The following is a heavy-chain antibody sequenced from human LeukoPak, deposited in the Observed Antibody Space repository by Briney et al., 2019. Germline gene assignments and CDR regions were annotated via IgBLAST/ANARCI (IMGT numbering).Heavy chain of an antibody. Sequence: PSETLSLTCTVSGGSISSGDYYWSWIRQHPGKGLEWIGHIYYSGTTYYNPSLKSRVSISVDTSKNQFSLRLSSVTAADTAVYYCARGLRNHDSSGWEYYFDNWGQGTLVTVSS. CDR3: ARGLRNHDSSGWEYYFDN. CDR2: IYYSGTT. V-gene: IGHV4-31*03. J-gene: IGHJ4*02. D-gene: IGHD3-22*01. CDR1: GGSISSGDYY.